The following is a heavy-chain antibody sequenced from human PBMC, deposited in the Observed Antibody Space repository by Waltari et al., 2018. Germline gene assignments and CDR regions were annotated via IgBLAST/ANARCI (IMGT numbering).Heavy chain of an antibody. CDR2: IYYSGST. D-gene: IGHD2-2*01. Sequence: QLQLQESGPGLVKPSETLSLTCTVSGGSISSSSYYWGWIRQPPGKGLEWIGSIYYSGSTDYNPSLKSRVTISVDTSKNQFSLKLSSVTAADTAVYYCARQSSCSSTSCYPFDYWGQGTLVTVSS. CDR1: GGSISSSSYY. CDR3: ARQSSCSSTSCYPFDY. V-gene: IGHV4-39*01. J-gene: IGHJ4*02.